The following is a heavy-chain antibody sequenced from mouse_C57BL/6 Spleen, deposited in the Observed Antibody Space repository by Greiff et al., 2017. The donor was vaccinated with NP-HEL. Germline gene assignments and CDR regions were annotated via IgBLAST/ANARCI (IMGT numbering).Heavy chain of an antibody. CDR2: INPSNGGT. CDR3: ARRAHYYGSIDFDY. Sequence: QVQLQQPGTELVKPGASGYTFTSYWMHWVKQRPGQGLEWIGNINPSNGGTNYNEKFKSKATLTVDKSSSTAYMQLSSLTSEDSAVYYCARRAHYYGSIDFDYWGQGTTLTVSS. CDR1: GYTFTSYW. D-gene: IGHD1-1*01. V-gene: IGHV1-53*01. J-gene: IGHJ2*01.